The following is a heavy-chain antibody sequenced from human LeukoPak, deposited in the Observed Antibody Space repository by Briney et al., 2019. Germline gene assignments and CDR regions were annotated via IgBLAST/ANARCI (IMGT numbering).Heavy chain of an antibody. CDR1: GFTFSSYW. J-gene: IGHJ4*02. D-gene: IGHD2-15*01. V-gene: IGHV3-7*01. Sequence: GGSLRLSCAASGFTFSSYWMSWVRQAPGKGLEWVANIKQDGSEKYYVDSVKGRFTISRDDAKNSLYLQMNSLRAEDTAVYYCAKDSCSGGSCYYFDYWGQGTLVTVSS. CDR2: IKQDGSEK. CDR3: AKDSCSGGSCYYFDY.